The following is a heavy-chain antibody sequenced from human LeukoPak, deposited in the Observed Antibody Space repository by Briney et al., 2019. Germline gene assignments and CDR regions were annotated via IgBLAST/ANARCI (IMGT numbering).Heavy chain of an antibody. CDR2: ISYDGSNK. J-gene: IGHJ3*02. CDR1: GFTFSTYT. D-gene: IGHD1-7*01. Sequence: PGKSLRLSCAASGFTFSTYTMHWVRQAPGKGLEWVAVISYDGSNKYYADSVKGRFTISRDNSKNTLYLQMNSLRAEDTAVYYCAKPITGTTARAFNAFDIWGQGTMVTVSS. CDR3: AKPITGTTARAFNAFDI. V-gene: IGHV3-30-3*02.